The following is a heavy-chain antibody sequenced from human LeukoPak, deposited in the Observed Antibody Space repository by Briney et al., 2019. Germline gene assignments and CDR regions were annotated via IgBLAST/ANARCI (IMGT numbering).Heavy chain of an antibody. CDR3: ARTGYCSGGSCYHYYYYYMDV. Sequence: SETLSLTCTVSGVFMRNYYWSWIRQPPGKGLEWIGHINSIGSTKYNPSLKSRVTISVDTSKNQFSLKLSSVTAADTAVYYCARTGYCSGGSCYHYYYYYMDVWGKGTTVTISS. J-gene: IGHJ6*03. D-gene: IGHD2-15*01. CDR2: INSIGST. CDR1: GVFMRNYY. V-gene: IGHV4-4*08.